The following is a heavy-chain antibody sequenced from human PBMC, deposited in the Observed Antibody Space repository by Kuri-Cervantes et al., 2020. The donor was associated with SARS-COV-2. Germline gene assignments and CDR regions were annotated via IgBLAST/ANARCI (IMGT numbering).Heavy chain of an antibody. D-gene: IGHD3-16*02. CDR1: GFTFRSYG. J-gene: IGHJ4*02. Sequence: GESLKISCAASGFTFRSYGMHWVRQAPGKGLEWVAIIWYDGSSILYADSVKGRFTISRDNSKNTLYLQMNSLRVEDTAVYYCAKDSYYDYVWGSYRYAPDWGQGTLVTVSS. V-gene: IGHV3-30*02. CDR2: IWYDGSSI. CDR3: AKDSYYDYVWGSYRYAPD.